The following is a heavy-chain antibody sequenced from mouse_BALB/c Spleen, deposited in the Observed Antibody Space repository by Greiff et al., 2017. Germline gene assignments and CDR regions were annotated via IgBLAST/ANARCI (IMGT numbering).Heavy chain of an antibody. CDR2: IYPSDSYT. V-gene: IGHV1-69*02. Sequence: VQLQQSGAELVRPGASVKLSCKASGYTFTSYWINWVKQRPGQGLEWIGNIYPSDSYTNYNQKFKDKATLTVDKSSSTAYMQLSSPTSEDSAVYYCTRSRGYSFDYWGQGTTLTVSS. J-gene: IGHJ2*01. CDR3: TRSRGYSFDY. CDR1: GYTFTSYW.